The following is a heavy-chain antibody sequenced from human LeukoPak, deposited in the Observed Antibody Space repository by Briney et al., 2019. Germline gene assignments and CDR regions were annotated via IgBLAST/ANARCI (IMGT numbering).Heavy chain of an antibody. V-gene: IGHV3-23*01. CDR3: AKDGRWPTTDVYYYYYYMDV. Sequence: GESLKISCAASGFTFSSYAMSWVRQAPGKGLEWVSALSGSGGSTYYADSVKGRFTIPRDNSKNTLYLQMNSLRAEDTAVYYCAKDGRWPTTDVYYYYYYMDVWGKGTTVTVSS. J-gene: IGHJ6*03. CDR1: GFTFSSYA. D-gene: IGHD4-17*01. CDR2: LSGSGGST.